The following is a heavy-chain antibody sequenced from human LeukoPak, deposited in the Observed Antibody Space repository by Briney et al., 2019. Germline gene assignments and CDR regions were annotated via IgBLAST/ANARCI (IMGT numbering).Heavy chain of an antibody. CDR1: GGSFSGYY. CDR2: INHSGST. J-gene: IGHJ4*02. CDR3: ARGGWHGDYGLLGY. Sequence: PSETLSLTCAVYGGSFSGYYWSWIRQPPGKGLEWIGEINHSGSTNYNPSLKSRVTISVDTSKNQFSLKLSSVTAADTAVYYCARGGWHGDYGLLGYWGQGTLVTVSS. V-gene: IGHV4-34*01. D-gene: IGHD4-17*01.